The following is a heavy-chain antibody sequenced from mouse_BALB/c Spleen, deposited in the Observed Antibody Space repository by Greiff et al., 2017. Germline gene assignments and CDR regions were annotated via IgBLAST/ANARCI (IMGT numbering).Heavy chain of an antibody. CDR2: ISSGGSYT. Sequence: EVHLVESGGDLVKPGGSLKLSCAASGFTFSSYGMSWVRQTPDKRLEWVATISSGGSYTYYPDSVKGRFTISRDNAKNTLYLQMSSLKSEDTAMYYCARHDPSTVGDYWGQGTTLTVSS. CDR1: GFTFSSYG. J-gene: IGHJ2*01. V-gene: IGHV5-6*01. D-gene: IGHD1-1*01. CDR3: ARHDPSTVGDY.